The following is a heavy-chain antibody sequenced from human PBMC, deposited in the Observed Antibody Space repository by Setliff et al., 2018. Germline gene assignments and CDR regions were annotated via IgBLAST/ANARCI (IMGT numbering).Heavy chain of an antibody. CDR3: AHFGYDWNDDY. J-gene: IGHJ4*02. V-gene: IGHV3-74*03. CDR1: GFTFSNYW. D-gene: IGHD1-20*01. CDR2: ISHDGSYA. Sequence: GGSLRLSCVGSGFTFSNYWMHWVRQAPGKGLMWVSRISHDGSYAANADSVKGRFTISRDNAKNTLYLQMNSLRAEDTAVYYCAHFGYDWNDDYWGQGTLVTVSS.